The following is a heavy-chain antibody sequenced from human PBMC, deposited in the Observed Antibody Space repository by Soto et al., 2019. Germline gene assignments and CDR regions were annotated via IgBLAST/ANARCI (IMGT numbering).Heavy chain of an antibody. D-gene: IGHD5-18*01. V-gene: IGHV1-46*01. Sequence: QVQLVQSGAEVKKPGASVKVSCKASGYTFTSYYMHWVRQAPGQGLEWMGIINPSGGSTSYAQKFQGRVTMTRDTSTSTVYMGLSSLRSKDTAVYYCARGVDTAMVPNYYGMDVWGQGTTVTVSS. CDR1: GYTFTSYY. CDR2: INPSGGST. J-gene: IGHJ6*02. CDR3: ARGVDTAMVPNYYGMDV.